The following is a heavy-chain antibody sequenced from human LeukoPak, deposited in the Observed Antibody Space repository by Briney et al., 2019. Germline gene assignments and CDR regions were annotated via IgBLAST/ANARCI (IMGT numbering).Heavy chain of an antibody. Sequence: SETLSLTCTVSGGSISSYYWSWIRQPPGKGLEWIGSIYYSGGTSYNPSLKSRVNISVDTSKNQFSLKLSSVTAADTAVYYCARVYGSGTYLFDYWGQGTLVTVSS. CDR3: ARVYGSGTYLFDY. D-gene: IGHD3-10*01. CDR1: GGSISSYY. V-gene: IGHV4-39*07. CDR2: IYYSGGT. J-gene: IGHJ4*02.